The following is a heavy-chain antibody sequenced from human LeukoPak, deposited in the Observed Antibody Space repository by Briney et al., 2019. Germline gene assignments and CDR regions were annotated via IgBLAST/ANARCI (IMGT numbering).Heavy chain of an antibody. CDR1: GFTFSSYA. Sequence: GGSLRLSCAASGFTFSSYAMSWVRQAPGQGLEWFSAISGSGGSTYYADSVKGRFTISRDNSKNTLYLQMNSLRAEDTAVYYCAKDLRTGFDAFDIWGQGTMVTVSS. V-gene: IGHV3-23*01. CDR2: ISGSGGST. CDR3: AKDLRTGFDAFDI. J-gene: IGHJ3*02. D-gene: IGHD1-1*01.